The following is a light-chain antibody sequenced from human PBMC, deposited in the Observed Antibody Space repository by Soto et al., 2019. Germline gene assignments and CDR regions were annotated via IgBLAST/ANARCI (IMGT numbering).Light chain of an antibody. V-gene: IGLV2-14*03. CDR2: DVS. CDR1: SSDVGGYNY. J-gene: IGLJ1*01. CDR3: SSYSASSTTHYV. Sequence: QSALTQPASLSGSPGQSITISCTGTSSDVGGYNYVSWYQQHPGKGPKLMIYDVSNRPSGVSNRFSGSKSGNTASLTISGLQAEDEADYYCSSYSASSTTHYVFGTGTKVTVL.